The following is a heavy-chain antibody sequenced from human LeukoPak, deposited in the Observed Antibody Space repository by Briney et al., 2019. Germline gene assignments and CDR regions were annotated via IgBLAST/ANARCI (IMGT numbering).Heavy chain of an antibody. Sequence: TGGSLRLSCSASGFTFSSYAMHWVRQAPGKGLEYVSAISSNGGHTYYADSVKGRFTISRDNSKNTLYLQMSSLRAEDTAVYYCARAKQWLVDYWGQGTLVTVSS. V-gene: IGHV3-64D*06. D-gene: IGHD6-19*01. J-gene: IGHJ4*02. CDR3: ARAKQWLVDY. CDR2: ISSNGGHT. CDR1: GFTFSSYA.